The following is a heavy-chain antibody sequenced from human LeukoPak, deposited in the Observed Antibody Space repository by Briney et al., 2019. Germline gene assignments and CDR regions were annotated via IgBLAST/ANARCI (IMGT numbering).Heavy chain of an antibody. J-gene: IGHJ4*02. V-gene: IGHV3-11*06. CDR3: ARVTLYGESALDY. CDR1: GFTFSDHY. Sequence: GGSLRLSCAASGFTFSDHYMSWIRQAPGEGLEWVSYISGSSHYTNTADSVKGRFTISRDNAKNALYLQMNSLRTEDTAIYYCARVTLYGESALDYWGQGTLVTVPS. CDR2: ISGSSHYT. D-gene: IGHD4-17*01.